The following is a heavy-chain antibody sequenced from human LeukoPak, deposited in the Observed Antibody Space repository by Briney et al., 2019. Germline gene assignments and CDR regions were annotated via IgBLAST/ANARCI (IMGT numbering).Heavy chain of an antibody. J-gene: IGHJ4*02. CDR1: GFTFIGNW. V-gene: IGHV3-7*01. CDR2: INQGGSDK. CDR3: RRDLSRGGSD. Sequence: GGSLRLSSAGYGFTFIGNWRSRHRQAPGKGLEWVANINQGGSDKYYVDSVKGRFTISRDNANNLLYLQMNSLGGEDTAVYDWRRDLSRGGSDRGQGTLVTVSS. D-gene: IGHD3-16*01.